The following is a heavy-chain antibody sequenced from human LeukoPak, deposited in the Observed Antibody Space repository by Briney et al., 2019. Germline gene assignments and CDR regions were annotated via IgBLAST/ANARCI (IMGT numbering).Heavy chain of an antibody. J-gene: IGHJ6*03. CDR1: DDSITMYY. V-gene: IGHV4-59*01. D-gene: IGHD1-1*01. CDR3: ARGRVSSSTWYSTYYYYFYMDV. Sequence: SETLSLTCTVSDDSITMYYWTWIQQPPGKGLEWIGYVDHTGSTNFNPSLNGRVSISRDTSKNLFSLRLRSVTAADTAVYFCARGRVSSSTWYSTYYYYFYMDVWGKGTTVTVSS. CDR2: VDHTGST.